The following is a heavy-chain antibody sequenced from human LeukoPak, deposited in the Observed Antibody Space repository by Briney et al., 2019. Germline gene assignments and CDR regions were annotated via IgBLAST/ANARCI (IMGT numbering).Heavy chain of an antibody. CDR2: LNPQNGNT. CDR3: ATGMFDADYSFLGFEY. CDR1: GNTFIKFD. J-gene: IGHJ4*02. D-gene: IGHD2/OR15-2a*01. V-gene: IGHV1-8*01. Sequence: ASVTVSCTASGNTFIKFDFHWVRQAPGQGPEWMGGLNPQNGNTEYAPKFQGRVTMTRTTSITTAHMELSSLTSEDTAVYYCATGMFDADYSFLGFEYWGLGTPVSVSS.